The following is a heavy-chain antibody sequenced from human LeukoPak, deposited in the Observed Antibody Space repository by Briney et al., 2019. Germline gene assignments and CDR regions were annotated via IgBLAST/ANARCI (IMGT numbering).Heavy chain of an antibody. D-gene: IGHD3-16*01. CDR2: IYYSGRT. Sequence: PSETLSLTCTVSGGSISSSSYYWGWVRQSPGKGLEWIGSIYYSGRTYYNPSLESRVAISVDTFRNQFSLKLTSVTASDSAIYYCASTLAALVYPMGAFDIWGQGTLV. J-gene: IGHJ3*02. V-gene: IGHV4-39*07. CDR1: GGSISSSSYY. CDR3: ASTLAALVYPMGAFDI.